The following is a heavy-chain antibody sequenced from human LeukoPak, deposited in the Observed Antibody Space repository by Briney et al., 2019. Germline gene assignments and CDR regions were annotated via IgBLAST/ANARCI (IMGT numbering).Heavy chain of an antibody. CDR3: ARTGNGRKEPYYYYMDV. CDR2: IYYSGST. Sequence: SETLFLTCTVSGGSISSYYWSWIRQPPGKGLEWIGYIYYSGSTNYNPSLKSRVTISVDTSKNQFSLKLSSVTAADTAVYYCARTGNGRKEPYYYYMDVWGKGTTVTVSS. J-gene: IGHJ6*03. V-gene: IGHV4-59*01. CDR1: GGSISSYY. D-gene: IGHD1-14*01.